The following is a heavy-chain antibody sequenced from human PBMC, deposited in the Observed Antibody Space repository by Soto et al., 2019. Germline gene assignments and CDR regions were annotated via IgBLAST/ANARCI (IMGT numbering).Heavy chain of an antibody. CDR3: ARHSTRSSSSWSPV. Sequence: PSETLSLTCTVSGGSVSSSSYYWGWVRQPPGKGLEWIGSVYYSGSTYYNPSLESRVTISVDKSKNQFSLKLMSLSAADTAVYYCARHSTRSSSSWSPVWGKATMVTLSS. J-gene: IGHJ3*01. CDR2: VYYSGST. V-gene: IGHV4-39*01. CDR1: GGSVSSSSYY. D-gene: IGHD6-13*01.